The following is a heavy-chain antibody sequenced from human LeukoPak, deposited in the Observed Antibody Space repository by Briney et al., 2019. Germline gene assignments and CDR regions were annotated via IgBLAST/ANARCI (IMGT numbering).Heavy chain of an antibody. CDR3: AREYCSGGSCYFFDY. CDR1: GFTFSSYW. D-gene: IGHD2-15*01. J-gene: IGHJ4*02. V-gene: IGHV3-7*01. CDR2: IKQDGSEK. Sequence: GGSLRLSCAASGFTFSSYWMSWVRQAPGKGLEWVANIKQDGSEKYYVDSVKGRFTISRDNAKNSMYLQMNSLRAEDTAVYYCAREYCSGGSCYFFDYWGRGTLVTVSS.